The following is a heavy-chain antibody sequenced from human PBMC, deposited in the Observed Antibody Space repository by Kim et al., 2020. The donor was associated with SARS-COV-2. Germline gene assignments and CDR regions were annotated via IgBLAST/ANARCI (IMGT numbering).Heavy chain of an antibody. D-gene: IGHD3-10*01. Sequence: GGSLRLSCAASGFTFDDYAMHWVRQAPGKGLEWVSGISWNSGSIGYADSVKGRFTISRDNAKNSLYLQMNSLRAEDTALYYCAKGGSGSYYYYYYYMDV. CDR2: ISWNSGSI. J-gene: IGHJ6*03. V-gene: IGHV3-9*01. CDR3: AKGGSGSYYYYYYYMDV. CDR1: GFTFDDYA.